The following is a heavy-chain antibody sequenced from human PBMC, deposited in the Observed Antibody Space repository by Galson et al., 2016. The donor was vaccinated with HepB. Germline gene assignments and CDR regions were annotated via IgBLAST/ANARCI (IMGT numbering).Heavy chain of an antibody. CDR2: ISYDGSTK. J-gene: IGHJ4*02. V-gene: IGHV3-30-3*01. Sequence: YLRLSCAASGFSLSTYAMHWVRQAPGKGLEWVAVISYDGSTKYYADSLKGRFTISRDNSKNTLSLQMNSLTAEDTAVYFCARTPQLWYEATLFDNWGQGTLVTVTS. D-gene: IGHD5-18*01. CDR3: ARTPQLWYEATLFDN. CDR1: GFSLSTYA.